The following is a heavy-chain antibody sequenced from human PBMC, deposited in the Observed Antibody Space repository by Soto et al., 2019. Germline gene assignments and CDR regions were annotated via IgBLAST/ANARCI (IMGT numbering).Heavy chain of an antibody. J-gene: IGHJ4*02. D-gene: IGHD3-22*01. CDR1: GGSSSGYY. CDR2: IYYSGST. Sequence: SETLSLTCAVYGGSSSGYYWTWIRQPPGKGLEWIGYIYYSGSTYYNPSLKSRVTISVDTSKNQFSLKLSSVTAADTAVYYCARAFIGYYYDSSGPNFDYWGQGTLVTVSS. CDR3: ARAFIGYYYDSSGPNFDY. V-gene: IGHV4-30-4*08.